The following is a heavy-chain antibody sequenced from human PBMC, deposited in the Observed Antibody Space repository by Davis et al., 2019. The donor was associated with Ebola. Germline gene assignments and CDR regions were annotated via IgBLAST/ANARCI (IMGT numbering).Heavy chain of an antibody. V-gene: IGHV3-74*01. CDR3: ARDQDTSPEWNWFDS. Sequence: GESLKISCAASGFTFSSYWMHWVRQAPGKGLVWVSRINSDGSSTSYADSVKGRFTISRDNAKNTLYLQMNSLRAEDTALYYCARDQDTSPEWNWFDSWGQGTLVTVSS. CDR1: GFTFSSYW. D-gene: IGHD3-3*01. CDR2: INSDGSST. J-gene: IGHJ5*01.